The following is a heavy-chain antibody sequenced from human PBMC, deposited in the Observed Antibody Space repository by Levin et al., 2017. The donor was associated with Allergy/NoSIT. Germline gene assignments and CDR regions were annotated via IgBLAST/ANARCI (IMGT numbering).Heavy chain of an antibody. J-gene: IGHJ4*02. CDR3: ARAEVGSEH. CDR2: IYSSGSA. Sequence: SETLSLTCKVSGGSISSGSYYWSWIRQPAAMGLEWIGRIYSSGSANYNPSLKSRVTISVDTSKNQFSLKLSSVTAADTAVYYCARAEVGSEHWGQGTLVTFSS. D-gene: IGHD1-14*01. V-gene: IGHV4-61*02. CDR1: GGSISSGSYY.